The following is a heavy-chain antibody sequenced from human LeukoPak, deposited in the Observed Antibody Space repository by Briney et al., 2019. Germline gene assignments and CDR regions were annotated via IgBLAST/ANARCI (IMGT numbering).Heavy chain of an antibody. J-gene: IGHJ4*02. Sequence: YPGGSLRLSCAASGFTFSSYAMSWVRQAPGKGLEWVSAISGSGGSTYYADSVKGRFTISRDNSKNTLYLQMNSLRAEDTAVYYCAGDGRDSSSWYESYYFDYWGQGTLVTVSS. D-gene: IGHD6-13*01. CDR3: AGDGRDSSSWYESYYFDY. CDR1: GFTFSSYA. CDR2: ISGSGGST. V-gene: IGHV3-23*01.